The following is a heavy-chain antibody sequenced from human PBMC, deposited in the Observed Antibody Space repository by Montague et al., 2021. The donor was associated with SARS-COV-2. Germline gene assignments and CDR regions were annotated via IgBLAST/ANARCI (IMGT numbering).Heavy chain of an antibody. V-gene: IGHV3-30*04. Sequence: SLRLSCAASGFTFSSYAMHWARQAPGKGLEWVAVISYDGSNKYYADSVKGRFTISRDNSKNTLYLQMNSLRAEDTAVYYCARDRDDYVWGSYENFDYWGQGTPVTVSS. CDR2: ISYDGSNK. CDR1: GFTFSSYA. J-gene: IGHJ4*02. CDR3: ARDRDDYVWGSYENFDY. D-gene: IGHD3-16*01.